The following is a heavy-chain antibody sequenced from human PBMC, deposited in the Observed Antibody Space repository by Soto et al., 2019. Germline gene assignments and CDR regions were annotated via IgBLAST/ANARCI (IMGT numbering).Heavy chain of an antibody. CDR2: ISYDGSNK. CDR3: AKDQVAAAGTNLYHYYYYGMDV. J-gene: IGHJ6*02. D-gene: IGHD6-13*01. CDR1: GFTFSSYG. V-gene: IGHV3-30*18. Sequence: LRLSCAASGFTFSSYGMHWVRQAPGKGLEWVAVISYDGSNKYYADSVKGRFTISRDNSKNTLYLQMNSLRAEDTAVYYCAKDQVAAAGTNLYHYYYYGMDVWGQGPTVTVSS.